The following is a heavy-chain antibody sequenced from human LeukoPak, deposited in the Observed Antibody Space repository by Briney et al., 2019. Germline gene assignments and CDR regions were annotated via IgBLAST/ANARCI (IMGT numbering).Heavy chain of an antibody. V-gene: IGHV4-34*01. J-gene: IGHJ4*02. CDR2: INHSGST. D-gene: IGHD3-16*01. CDR3: ARGLRLGMGYFDY. Sequence: SETLSLTCAVYGGSFSGYYWSWIRQPPGKGLEWIGEINHSGSTNYNPSLKSRVTISVDTSKNQFSLKLSSVTAADTAVYYCARGLRLGMGYFDYWGQGTLVTVSS. CDR1: GGSFSGYY.